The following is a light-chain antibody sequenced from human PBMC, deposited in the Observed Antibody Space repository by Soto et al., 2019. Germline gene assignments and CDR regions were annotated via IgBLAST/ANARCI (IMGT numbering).Light chain of an antibody. Sequence: DIQMTQSPSPVSASVGDRVTITCRPSQAIGYWLAWYQQKPGKAPKLLIYPASNLQSGVPSRFSGSGSGTDFTLTISSLQPEDFAIYYCQQENSFPLTFGGGTKVEIK. V-gene: IGKV1-12*01. CDR2: PAS. J-gene: IGKJ4*01. CDR1: QAIGYW. CDR3: QQENSFPLT.